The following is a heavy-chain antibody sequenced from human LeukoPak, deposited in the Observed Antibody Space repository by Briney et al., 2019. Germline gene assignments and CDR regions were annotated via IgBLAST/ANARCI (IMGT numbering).Heavy chain of an antibody. Sequence: ASVKVSCKASGYTFTSYAMNWVRQAPGQGLEWMGWINTNTGNPTYAQGFTGRFVFSLDTSVSTAYLQISSLKAEDTAVYYCARLGYCSGGSCPGGWFDPWGQGTLVTVSS. V-gene: IGHV7-4-1*02. J-gene: IGHJ5*02. D-gene: IGHD2-15*01. CDR2: INTNTGNP. CDR3: ARLGYCSGGSCPGGWFDP. CDR1: GYTFTSYA.